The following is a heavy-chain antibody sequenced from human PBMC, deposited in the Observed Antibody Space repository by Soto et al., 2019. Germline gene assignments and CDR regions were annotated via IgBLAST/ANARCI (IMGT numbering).Heavy chain of an antibody. CDR3: ARGPSWQLPFDY. V-gene: IGHV4-59*01. D-gene: IGHD6-13*01. CDR2: ISYSVST. Sequence: QVQLQESGPGLVKPSETLSLTCTVSSDSISSYYLSWIRQPPGKRLEWIGYISYSVSTDYNPSLKIRVTISGDTTKNKFTLKVSSVTAADTAVYYCARGPSWQLPFDYWGQGTLVTVSS. J-gene: IGHJ4*02. CDR1: SDSISSYY.